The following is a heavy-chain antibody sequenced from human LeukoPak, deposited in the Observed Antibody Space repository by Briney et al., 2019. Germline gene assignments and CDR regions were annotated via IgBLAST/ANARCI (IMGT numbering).Heavy chain of an antibody. V-gene: IGHV4-59*01. D-gene: IGHD4/OR15-4a*01. Sequence: SETLSLTCTVSGGSISSYYWSWIRQPPGKGLEWIGYIYYSGSTNYNPSLKSRVTISVDTSKNQFSLKLSSVTAADTAVYYCAGESAKYSPFYYWGQGTLVTVSS. CDR3: AGESAKYSPFYY. CDR1: GGSISSYY. J-gene: IGHJ4*02. CDR2: IYYSGST.